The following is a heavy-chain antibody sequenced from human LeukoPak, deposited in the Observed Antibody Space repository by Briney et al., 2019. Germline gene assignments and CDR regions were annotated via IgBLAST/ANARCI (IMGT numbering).Heavy chain of an antibody. CDR1: GFTVSDNY. D-gene: IGHD2-21*01. CDR2: ISSNGGST. Sequence: PGGSLRLSCAASGFTVSDNYMSWVRQAPGKGLEYVSAISSNGGSTYYADSVKGRFTISRDNSKNTLYLQMSSLRAEDTAVYYCVTQHIVAAYDYWGQGTLVTVSS. V-gene: IGHV3-64D*06. J-gene: IGHJ4*02. CDR3: VTQHIVAAYDY.